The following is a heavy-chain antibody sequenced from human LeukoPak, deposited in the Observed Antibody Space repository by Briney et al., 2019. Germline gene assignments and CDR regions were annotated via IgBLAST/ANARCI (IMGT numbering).Heavy chain of an antibody. J-gene: IGHJ4*02. D-gene: IGHD3-10*01. Sequence: ASVKVSCKASGYTFTSYGISWVRQAPGQGLEWMGWMNPNSGNTGYAQKFQGRVTMTRNTSISTAYMELSSLRSEDTAVYYCASLYYYGSGTNAPHDYWGQGTLVTVSS. CDR2: MNPNSGNT. V-gene: IGHV1-8*02. CDR1: GYTFTSYG. CDR3: ASLYYYGSGTNAPHDY.